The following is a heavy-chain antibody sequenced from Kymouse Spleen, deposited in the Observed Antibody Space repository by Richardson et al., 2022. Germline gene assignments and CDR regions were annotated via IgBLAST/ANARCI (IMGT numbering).Heavy chain of an antibody. V-gene: IGHV4-34*01. D-gene: IGHD6-6*01. Sequence: QVQLQQWGAGLLKPSETLSLTCAVYGGSFSGYYWSWIRQPPGKGLEWIGEINHSGSTNYNPSLKSRVTISVDTSKNQFSLKLSSVTAADTAVYYCARGVGQLVYFDYWGQGTLVTVSS. J-gene: IGHJ4*02. CDR1: GGSFSGYY. CDR2: INHSGST. CDR3: ARGVGQLVYFDY.